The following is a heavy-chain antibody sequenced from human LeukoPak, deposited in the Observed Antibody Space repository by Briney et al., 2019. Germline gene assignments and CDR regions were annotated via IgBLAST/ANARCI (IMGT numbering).Heavy chain of an antibody. D-gene: IGHD3-10*01. Sequence: GGSLRLSCAASGFTVSSNYMSWVRQAPGKGLEWVSVIYSGGSTYYADSVKGRFTISRDNSKNTLYLQMNSLRAEDTAVYYCASGSGSYRTPYHYMDVWGTGTTVTVSS. V-gene: IGHV3-53*01. J-gene: IGHJ6*03. CDR2: IYSGGST. CDR3: ASGSGSYRTPYHYMDV. CDR1: GFTVSSNY.